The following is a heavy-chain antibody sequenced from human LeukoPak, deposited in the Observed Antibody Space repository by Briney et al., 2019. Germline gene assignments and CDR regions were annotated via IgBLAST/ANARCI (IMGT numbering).Heavy chain of an antibody. V-gene: IGHV1-2*02. CDR1: GYTFTGYY. D-gene: IGHD3-3*01. CDR2: INPNSGGT. CDR3: ARHGRFYDAFDI. Sequence: ASVKVSCKASGYTFTGYYMHWVRQAPGQGLEWMGWINPNSGGTNYAQKFQGRVAMTGDTSISTAYMDLSRRRSDDTAVYYCARHGRFYDAFDIWGQGTMVTVSS. J-gene: IGHJ3*02.